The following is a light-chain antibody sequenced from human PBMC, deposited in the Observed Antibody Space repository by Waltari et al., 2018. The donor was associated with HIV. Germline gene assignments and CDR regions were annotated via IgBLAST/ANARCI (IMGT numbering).Light chain of an antibody. CDR1: SSDVGTYNR. Sequence: QSALTQPPSVSASPGQSVTISCTGTSSDVGTYNRVSWYLQPPGTAPRIISYEVKIRPSGVPDRFSGSKSGNTASLTISGLQAEDEADYYCSSYRTNNTIVFGAGTKVTVL. CDR2: EVK. J-gene: IGLJ1*01. V-gene: IGLV2-18*02. CDR3: SSYRTNNTIV.